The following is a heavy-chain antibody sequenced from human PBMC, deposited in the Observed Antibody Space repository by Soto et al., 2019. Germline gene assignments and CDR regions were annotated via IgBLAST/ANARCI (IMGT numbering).Heavy chain of an antibody. CDR2: IRNKANRYST. D-gene: IGHD3-16*01. J-gene: IGHJ6*02. CDR3: VRVPGEGRPGGVYNHYAMDV. CDR1: GFTFSDYY. Sequence: EVQLVESGGGLVQPGGSLRLSCAASGFTFSDYYVDWVRQAPGKGLEWVGRIRNKANRYSTEYAASVRGRFTISGDDSQKLVVLQMNSLKTEDTAVYYCVRVPGEGRPGGVYNHYAMDVWGQGTTVTVSS. V-gene: IGHV3-72*01.